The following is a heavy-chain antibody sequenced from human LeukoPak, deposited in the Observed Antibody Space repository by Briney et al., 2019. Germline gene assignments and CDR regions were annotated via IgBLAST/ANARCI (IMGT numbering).Heavy chain of an antibody. V-gene: IGHV3-74*01. Sequence: GGSLRLSCAVSGFTFSSYWMHWVRQAPGKGLVWVSRIDRDGSRINYADSVKGRFTISRDNSKNTLFLQMNSLRAEDTAVYYCARDSYSGNYLDYWGQGTLVIVSS. CDR2: IDRDGSRI. D-gene: IGHD1-26*01. CDR3: ARDSYSGNYLDY. CDR1: GFTFSSYW. J-gene: IGHJ4*02.